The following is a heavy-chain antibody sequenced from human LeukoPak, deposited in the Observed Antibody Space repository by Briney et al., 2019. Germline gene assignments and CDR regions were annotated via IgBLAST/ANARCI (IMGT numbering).Heavy chain of an antibody. Sequence: PGGSLRLPCAASGFTFSSYAMSWVRQAPGKGLEWVSAISGSGGSTYYADSVKGRFTISRDNSKNTLYLQMNSLRAEDTAVYYCAKDRYSSGWYIYYYYGMDVWGQGTTVTVSS. D-gene: IGHD6-19*01. J-gene: IGHJ6*02. CDR3: AKDRYSSGWYIYYYYGMDV. CDR1: GFTFSSYA. V-gene: IGHV3-23*01. CDR2: ISGSGGST.